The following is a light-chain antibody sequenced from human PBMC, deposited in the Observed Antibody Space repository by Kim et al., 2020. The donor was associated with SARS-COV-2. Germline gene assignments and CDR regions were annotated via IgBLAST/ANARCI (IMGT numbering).Light chain of an antibody. V-gene: IGLV6-57*04. CDR2: EDD. J-gene: IGLJ2*01. CDR3: QSYDSSNVV. CDR1: SGSIGSNY. Sequence: LTQPHSVSESPGKTVTISCTRSSGSIGSNYVQWYQQRPGSAPTTVIFEDDQRPSGVPDRFSGSIDSSSNSASLTISGLKTEDEADYYCQSYDSSNVVFGGGPQLTVL.